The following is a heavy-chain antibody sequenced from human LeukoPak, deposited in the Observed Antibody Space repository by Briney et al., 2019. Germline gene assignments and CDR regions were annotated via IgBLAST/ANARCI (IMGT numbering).Heavy chain of an antibody. J-gene: IGHJ4*02. D-gene: IGHD6-13*01. CDR3: AKVVQYTASTGTGLEC. Sequence: GGSLRLYCAASGFSFFNFGMHWVRQAPGKGLDWVAVIWNDGSYKYYADSVKGRFTISRDNPKNTLYLQMNSLRAEDTAIYYCAKVVQYTASTGTGLECRVQGTLVTVSS. CDR1: GFSFFNFG. V-gene: IGHV3-33*06. CDR2: IWNDGSYK.